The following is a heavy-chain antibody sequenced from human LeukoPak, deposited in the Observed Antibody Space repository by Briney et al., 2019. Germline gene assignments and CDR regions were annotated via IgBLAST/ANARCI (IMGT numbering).Heavy chain of an antibody. CDR3: ATELRYLESDRMDV. CDR1: GFSFSSSA. J-gene: IGHJ6*02. Sequence: GTSVKVSCKASGFSFSSSAMQWVRQARGQRFEWIGWIVVASGNTNYAQKFQERVTITRDMSTSTAYMELSSLRSEDTAVYFCATELRYLESDRMDVWGQGTTVTVSS. CDR2: IVVASGNT. V-gene: IGHV1-58*02. D-gene: IGHD3-3*01.